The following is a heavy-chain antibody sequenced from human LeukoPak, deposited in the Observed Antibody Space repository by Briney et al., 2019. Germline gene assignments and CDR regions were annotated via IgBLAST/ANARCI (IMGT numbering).Heavy chain of an antibody. J-gene: IGHJ3*02. CDR1: GGSISSYY. CDR2: IYYSGST. Sequence: SETLSLTCTVSGGSISSYYWSWIRQRPGKGLEWIGYIYYSGSTNYNPSLKSRVTISVDTSKNQFSLKLSSVTAADTAVYYCARTRIPNAFDIWGQGTMVTVSS. CDR3: ARTRIPNAFDI. V-gene: IGHV4-59*01. D-gene: IGHD3-3*01.